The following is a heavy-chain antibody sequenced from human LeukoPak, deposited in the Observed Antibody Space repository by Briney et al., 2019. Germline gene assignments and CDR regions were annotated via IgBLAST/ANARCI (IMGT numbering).Heavy chain of an antibody. J-gene: IGHJ4*02. V-gene: IGHV3-21*01. Sequence: PGRSLRLSCAASGFTFSSYSMNWVRQAPGKGLEWVSSISSSSSYIYYADSVKGRFTISRGNAKNSLYLQMNSLRAEDTAVYYCARDPADSRGWYNYWGQGTLVTVSS. CDR3: ARDPADSRGWYNY. CDR1: GFTFSSYS. D-gene: IGHD6-19*01. CDR2: ISSSSSYI.